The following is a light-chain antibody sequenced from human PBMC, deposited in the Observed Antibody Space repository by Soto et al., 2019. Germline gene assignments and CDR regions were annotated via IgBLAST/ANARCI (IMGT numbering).Light chain of an antibody. CDR2: EVS. V-gene: IGLV2-8*01. CDR1: SSDVVGYDY. Sequence: QSALTQPPSASGSPGQSFTISCTGTSSDVVGYDYVSWYQHHPGKAPKLMIYEVSLRPSGVPDRFSGSKSGNTASLTVSGLQAEDEADYYCSSYAGSNNLVFGGGTKVTVL. CDR3: SSYAGSNNLV. J-gene: IGLJ3*02.